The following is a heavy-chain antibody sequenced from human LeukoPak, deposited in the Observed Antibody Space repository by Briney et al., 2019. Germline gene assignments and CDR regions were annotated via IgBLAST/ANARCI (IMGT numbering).Heavy chain of an antibody. CDR1: GGSISSSSYY. Sequence: SETLSLTCTVSGGSISSSSYYWGWIRQPPGKGLEGIGSIYYSGSTYYKPSLKSRVTISVDTSKNQFSLKLSSVTAADTAVYYCARVPFYYGSGSNNFFFDYWGQGTLVTVSS. CDR2: IYYSGST. CDR3: ARVPFYYGSGSNNFFFDY. D-gene: IGHD3-10*01. J-gene: IGHJ4*02. V-gene: IGHV4-39*01.